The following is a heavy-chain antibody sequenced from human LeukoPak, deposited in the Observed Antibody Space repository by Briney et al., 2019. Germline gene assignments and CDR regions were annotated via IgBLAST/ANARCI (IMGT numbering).Heavy chain of an antibody. Sequence: GGSLRLSCAASGFTFSSYWMHWVRQAPGKGLVWVSRINNDGTITNYADSVKGRFTVSRDNSKNTLYLQMNSLRAEDTAVYYCAKDRYWESDAFDIWGQGTMVTVSS. CDR3: AKDRYWESDAFDI. D-gene: IGHD2-8*02. CDR1: GFTFSSYW. V-gene: IGHV3-74*01. J-gene: IGHJ3*02. CDR2: INNDGTIT.